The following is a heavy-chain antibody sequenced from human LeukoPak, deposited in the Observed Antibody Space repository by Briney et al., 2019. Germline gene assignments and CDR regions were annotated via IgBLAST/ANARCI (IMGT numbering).Heavy chain of an antibody. CDR3: ARVVSTAMVTYYFDY. J-gene: IGHJ4*02. CDR2: IYYSGST. D-gene: IGHD5-18*01. CDR1: GGSISSSSYY. Sequence: SQTLSLTCTVSGGSISSSSYYWGWIRQPPGKGLEWIGIIYYSGSTYYNPSLKSRVTISEDTSKNQFSLKLSSVTAADTAVYYCARVVSTAMVTYYFDYWGQGTLVTVSS. V-gene: IGHV4-39*07.